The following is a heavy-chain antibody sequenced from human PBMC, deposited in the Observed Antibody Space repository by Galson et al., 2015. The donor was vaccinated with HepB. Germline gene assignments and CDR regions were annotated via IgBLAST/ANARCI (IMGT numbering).Heavy chain of an antibody. CDR2: ISYDGSNK. V-gene: IGHV3-30-3*01. D-gene: IGHD2-21*01. CDR3: AKVSGGDCYGPCLDYYYYMDV. CDR1: GFTFSSYA. Sequence: SLRLSCAASGFTFSSYAMHWVRQAPGKGLEWVAVISYDGSNKYYADSVKGRFTISRDNSKNTLYLQMNSLRAEDTAVYYCAKVSGGDCYGPCLDYYYYMDVWGKGTTVTVSS. J-gene: IGHJ6*03.